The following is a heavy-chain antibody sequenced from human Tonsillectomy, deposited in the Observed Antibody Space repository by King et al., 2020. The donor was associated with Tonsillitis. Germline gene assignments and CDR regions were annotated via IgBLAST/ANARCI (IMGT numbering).Heavy chain of an antibody. CDR1: GGSFSGYY. J-gene: IGHJ4*02. CDR3: ARGGDGATRAVAGRGDF. CDR2: INHSGST. Sequence: HVQLQQWGAGLLKPSETLSLTCAVYGGSFSGYYWNWIRQPPGKGLEWIGEINHSGSTNYNPSLKSRVTLSLDTSKNQFSLELSSVIAADTAVYYGARGGDGATRAVAGRGDFWGQGTLITVSS. D-gene: IGHD6-19*01. V-gene: IGHV4-34*01.